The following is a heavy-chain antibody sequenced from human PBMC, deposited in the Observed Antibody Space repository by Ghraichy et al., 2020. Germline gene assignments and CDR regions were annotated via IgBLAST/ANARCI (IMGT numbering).Heavy chain of an antibody. Sequence: SETLSLTCTVSGGSISSSSYYWGWIRQPPGKGLEWIGSIYYSGSTYYNPSLKSRVTISVDTSKNQFSLKLSSVTAADTAVYYCARPVYYDFWSGSRDYWGQGTLVTVSS. J-gene: IGHJ4*02. V-gene: IGHV4-39*01. CDR1: GGSISSSSYY. CDR2: IYYSGST. D-gene: IGHD3-3*01. CDR3: ARPVYYDFWSGSRDY.